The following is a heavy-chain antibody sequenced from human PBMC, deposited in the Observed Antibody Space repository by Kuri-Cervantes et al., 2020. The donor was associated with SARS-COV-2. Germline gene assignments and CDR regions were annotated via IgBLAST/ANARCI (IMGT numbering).Heavy chain of an antibody. Sequence: GGSLRLSCAASGFNFSRTDMHWVRQAPGKGPEWVAVISNDGKNKKCIGSGKGRFTISRDNSQNTLYLRMASLRSEDTAMYYCAKDRFGVHDFWGQGTLVTVSS. CDR3: AKDRFGVHDF. J-gene: IGHJ4*02. CDR1: GFNFSRTD. D-gene: IGHD2-8*01. CDR2: ISNDGKNK. V-gene: IGHV3-30*18.